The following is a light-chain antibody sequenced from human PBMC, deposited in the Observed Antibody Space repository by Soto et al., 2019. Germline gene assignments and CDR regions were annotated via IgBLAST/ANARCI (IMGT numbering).Light chain of an antibody. V-gene: IGLV2-14*01. CDR3: SSYTRSSTLYV. CDR1: SSDVGGYNY. Sequence: QSALTQAACVSGCPGQSITISCTGTSSDVGGYNYVSWYQQHPGKAPKLMIYEVSNRPSGVSNRFSGSKSGNTASLTISGLQAEDEADYYCSSYTRSSTLYVFGTGTKVTVL. CDR2: EVS. J-gene: IGLJ1*01.